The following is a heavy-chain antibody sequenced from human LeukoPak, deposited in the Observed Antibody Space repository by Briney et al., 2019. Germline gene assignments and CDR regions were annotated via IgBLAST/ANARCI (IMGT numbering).Heavy chain of an antibody. D-gene: IGHD3-10*01. J-gene: IGHJ3*02. CDR3: TRSDYHGSGSQTVFDAFDI. CDR2: IDDRGNT. V-gene: IGHV4-61*01. Sequence: PSETLSLTCTVSGGSVSSGSYYWSWIRRPPGKGLEWIGYIDDRGNTNYNPSLRGQVAISIDKSNDQFSLNLRSVTAADTAMYYCTRSDYHGSGSQTVFDAFDIWGQGTRVTVSS. CDR1: GGSVSSGSYY.